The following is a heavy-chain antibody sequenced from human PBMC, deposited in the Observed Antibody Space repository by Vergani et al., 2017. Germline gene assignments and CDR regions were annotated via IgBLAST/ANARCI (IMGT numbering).Heavy chain of an antibody. J-gene: IGHJ4*02. CDR1: GGTFSSYA. V-gene: IGHV1-69*01. CDR3: ARRGYGDDSSGYYVAHYFDY. CDR2: IIPIFGTA. Sequence: QVQLVQSGAEVKKPGSSVKVSCKASGGTFSSYAISWVRQAPGQGLEWMGGIIPIFGTANYAQKFQGRVTITADESTSTAYMELSSLRSEDTAVYYCARRGYGDDSSGYYVAHYFDYWGQGTLVTVAS. D-gene: IGHD3-22*01.